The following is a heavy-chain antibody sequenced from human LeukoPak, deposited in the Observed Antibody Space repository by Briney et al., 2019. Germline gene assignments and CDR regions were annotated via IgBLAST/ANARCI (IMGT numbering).Heavy chain of an antibody. D-gene: IGHD2-2*01. CDR1: GYTFTGYY. J-gene: IGHJ4*02. V-gene: IGHV1-2*02. CDR3: ARAHCSSTSCYVGIFDY. CDR2: INPNSGGT. Sequence: GASVKVSCKASGYTFTGYYMHWVRQAPGQGLEWMGWINPNSGGTNYAQKFQGRVTMTRDTSISTAYMELSRLRSDDTAVCYCARAHCSSTSCYVGIFDYWGQGTLVTVSS.